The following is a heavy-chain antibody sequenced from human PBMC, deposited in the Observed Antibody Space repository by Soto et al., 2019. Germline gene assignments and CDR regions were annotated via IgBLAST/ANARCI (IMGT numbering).Heavy chain of an antibody. Sequence: ASVKVSCKASGYTFTSYYMHWVRQAPGQGLEWMGIINPSGGSTSYAQKFQGRVTMTRDTSTSTVYMELSSLRSEDTAVYYCASKVATIDAFDIWGQGTMVTVSS. D-gene: IGHD5-12*01. CDR1: GYTFTSYY. V-gene: IGHV1-46*01. CDR3: ASKVATIDAFDI. CDR2: INPSGGST. J-gene: IGHJ3*02.